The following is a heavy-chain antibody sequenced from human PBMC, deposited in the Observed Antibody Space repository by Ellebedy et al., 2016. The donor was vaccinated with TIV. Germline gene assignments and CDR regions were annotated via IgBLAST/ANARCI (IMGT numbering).Heavy chain of an antibody. V-gene: IGHV3-9*01. CDR2: ISWNSGSI. CDR1: GFTFDDYA. J-gene: IGHJ4*02. Sequence: PGGSLRLSCAASGFTFDDYAMHWVRQTPGKGLEWVSGISWNSGSIGYADSVKGRFTISKDNAKNSLYLQMSSLRAEDTALYYCTRDNWNGLTPDYWGQGTLVTVSS. D-gene: IGHD1-1*01. CDR3: TRDNWNGLTPDY.